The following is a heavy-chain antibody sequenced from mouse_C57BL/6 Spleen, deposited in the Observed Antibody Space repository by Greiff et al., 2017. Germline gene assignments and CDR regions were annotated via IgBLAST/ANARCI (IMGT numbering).Heavy chain of an antibody. CDR3: TGGIYYGNYGYFAY. CDR2: FDPEDGDT. D-gene: IGHD2-1*01. V-gene: IGHV14-1*01. J-gene: IGHJ2*01. Sequence: VQLQQSGAELVRPGASVKLSCTASGFTITGYYMHWVKQRPEQGLEWIGRFDPEDGDTDYDPKFQDKATMTADTSSNTAYLQFISLTSEDTAVYYCTGGIYYGNYGYFAYWGQGTTLTVS. CDR1: GFTITGYY.